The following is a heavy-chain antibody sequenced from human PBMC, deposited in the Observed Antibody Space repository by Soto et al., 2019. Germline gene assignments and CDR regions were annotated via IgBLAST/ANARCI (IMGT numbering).Heavy chain of an antibody. J-gene: IGHJ6*03. CDR3: ARLDVVVPDKSYYYYYYMDV. Sequence: GGSLRLSCAASGFTFSDYYMSWIRQAPGKGLEWVSYISSSGSTIYYADSVKGRFTISRDNAKNSLYLQMNSLRAEDTAVYYCARLDVVVPDKSYYYYYYMDVWGKGTTVTVSS. D-gene: IGHD2-2*01. CDR2: ISSSGSTI. CDR1: GFTFSDYY. V-gene: IGHV3-11*01.